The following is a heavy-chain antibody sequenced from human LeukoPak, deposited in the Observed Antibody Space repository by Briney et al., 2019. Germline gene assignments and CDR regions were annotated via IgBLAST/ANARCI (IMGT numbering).Heavy chain of an antibody. CDR1: GFTFSSYA. D-gene: IGHD2-2*01. V-gene: IGHV3-23*01. CDR3: AITVVPAAMLGY. J-gene: IGHJ4*02. Sequence: PGGFLRLSCAASGFTFSSYAMSWVRQAPGKGLEWVSAISGSGGSTYYADSVKGRFTISRDNSKNTLYLQMNSLRAEDTAVYYCAITVVPAAMLGYWGQGTLVTVSS. CDR2: ISGSGGST.